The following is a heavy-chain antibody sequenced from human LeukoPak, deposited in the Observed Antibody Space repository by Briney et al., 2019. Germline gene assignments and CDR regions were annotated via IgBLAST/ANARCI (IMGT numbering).Heavy chain of an antibody. CDR2: SIPIFGTA. CDR1: GGTRSNHV. Sequence: SVTVSCKASGGTRSNHVISWVRQAPGQGLEWMGGSIPIFGTANYAQKFQGRVTITTDESTSIAYMELSRTTSEDTAVYYCASRILRPNWNLGGAMDVWGKGTTVTVSS. D-gene: IGHD1-7*01. CDR3: ASRILRPNWNLGGAMDV. V-gene: IGHV1-69*05. J-gene: IGHJ6*03.